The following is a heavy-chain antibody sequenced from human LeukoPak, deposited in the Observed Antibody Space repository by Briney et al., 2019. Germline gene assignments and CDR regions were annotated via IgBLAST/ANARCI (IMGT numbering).Heavy chain of an antibody. V-gene: IGHV3-30-3*01. CDR1: GFTFSSYA. CDR3: ARDSGMADSSGYSNAFDI. Sequence: GGSLRLSCAASGFTFSSYAMHWVRQAPGKGLEWVAVISYDGSNKYYADSVKGRFTISRDNSKNTLYLQMNSLRAEDTAVYYCARDSGMADSSGYSNAFDIWGQGTMVTVSS. D-gene: IGHD3-22*01. J-gene: IGHJ3*02. CDR2: ISYDGSNK.